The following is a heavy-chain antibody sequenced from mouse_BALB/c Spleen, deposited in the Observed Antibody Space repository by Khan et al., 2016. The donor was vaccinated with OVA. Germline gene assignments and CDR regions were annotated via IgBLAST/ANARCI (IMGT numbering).Heavy chain of an antibody. CDR2: TTSGGSYT. CDR1: GFTFSSYG. V-gene: IGHV5-6*01. J-gene: IGHJ3*01. Sequence: EVELVESGGDLVKPGGSLKLSCAASGFTFSSYGMSWVRQTPDKRLEWVATTTSGGSYTYYPDSVKGRFTISRDNAKNTLYLQMTSLKSGDTAMYYCARLGNSWGHGTLVTVSA. D-gene: IGHD2-1*01. CDR3: ARLGNS.